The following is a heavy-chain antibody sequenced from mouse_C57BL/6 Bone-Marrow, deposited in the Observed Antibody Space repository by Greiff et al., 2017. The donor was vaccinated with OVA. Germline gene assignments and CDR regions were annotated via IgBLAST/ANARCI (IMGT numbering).Heavy chain of an antibody. Sequence: QVQLQQSGAELARPGASVKLSCKASGYTFTSYGISWVKQRTGQGLEWIGELYPRSGNTYYNEKFKGKATLTADKSSSTAYMELRSLTSEDSAVYFGARRGNGYSNGAWFAYWGQGTRVTVSA. CDR1: GYTFTSYG. CDR2: LYPRSGNT. D-gene: IGHD2-5*01. J-gene: IGHJ3*01. CDR3: ARRGNGYSNGAWFAY. V-gene: IGHV1-81*01.